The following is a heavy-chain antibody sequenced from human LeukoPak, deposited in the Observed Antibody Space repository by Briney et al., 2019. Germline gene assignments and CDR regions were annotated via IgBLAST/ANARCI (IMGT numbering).Heavy chain of an antibody. Sequence: SETLSLTCTVSGGSIRNYYWSWIRQPAGKGLEWIGRTSTSGSTNYNPSLKSRVTMSVDTSKNQFSLRLSSVIAADTAVYYCARVSSAARPPFTFYYMDVWGKGTTVTVSS. CDR3: ARVSSAARPPFTFYYMDV. V-gene: IGHV4-4*07. J-gene: IGHJ6*03. D-gene: IGHD6-6*01. CDR1: GGSIRNYY. CDR2: TSTSGST.